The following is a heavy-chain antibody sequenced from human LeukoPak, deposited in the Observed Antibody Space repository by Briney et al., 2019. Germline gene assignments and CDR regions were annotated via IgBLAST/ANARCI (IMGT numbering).Heavy chain of an antibody. CDR3: ARVSSGWHGYLDH. J-gene: IGHJ4*02. CDR2: INAGNGNA. CDR1: GYTFTSYA. D-gene: IGHD6-25*01. V-gene: IGHV1-3*01. Sequence: ASVKVSCKASGYTFTSYAMHWVRQAPGQRLEWMGWINAGNGNATYTQKFQDRVTFTRDTTASTAYMDLSSLRSEDTAVYYCARVSSGWHGYLDHWGQGTPVTVSS.